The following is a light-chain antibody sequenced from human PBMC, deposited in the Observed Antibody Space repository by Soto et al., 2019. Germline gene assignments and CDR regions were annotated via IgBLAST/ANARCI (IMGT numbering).Light chain of an antibody. Sequence: DIQMTQSPSSLSASVGDRVTITCRASQGIGNDLAWYQQKPGKVPKLLIYAASTLQSGVPSRFSGSGSGADFTLIISSLQPEDVATYYCRNYNSVPLTFGGGTKVEIK. CDR3: RNYNSVPLT. CDR1: QGIGND. V-gene: IGKV1-27*01. CDR2: AAS. J-gene: IGKJ4*01.